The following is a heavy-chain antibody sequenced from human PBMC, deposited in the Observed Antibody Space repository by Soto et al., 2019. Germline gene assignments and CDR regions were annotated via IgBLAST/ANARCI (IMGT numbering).Heavy chain of an antibody. CDR1: GGSFSGYY. D-gene: IGHD3-10*01. V-gene: IGHV4-34*01. CDR3: ARGLRWFGVGDYYYGMDG. CDR2: INHSGST. J-gene: IGHJ6*04. Sequence: SETLSLTCAVYGGSFSGYYWSWIRQPPGKGLEWIGEINHSGSTNYNPSLKSRVTISVDTSKNQFSLKLSSVTAADTAVYYCARGLRWFGVGDYYYGMDGWGEGTTVTVSS.